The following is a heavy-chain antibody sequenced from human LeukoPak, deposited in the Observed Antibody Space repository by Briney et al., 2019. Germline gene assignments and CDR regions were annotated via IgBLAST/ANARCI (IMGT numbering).Heavy chain of an antibody. V-gene: IGHV3-23*01. CDR3: AKFPTGYLRAPKH. CDR1: GFTFDDYG. D-gene: IGHD1-1*01. J-gene: IGHJ1*01. Sequence: GGSLRLSCAASGFTFDDYGMSWVRQAPGKGLEWVSAISGSGGSTYYADSVKGRFTISRDNSKNTLYLQMNSLRAEDTAVYYCAKFPTGYLRAPKHWGQGTLVTVSS. CDR2: ISGSGGST.